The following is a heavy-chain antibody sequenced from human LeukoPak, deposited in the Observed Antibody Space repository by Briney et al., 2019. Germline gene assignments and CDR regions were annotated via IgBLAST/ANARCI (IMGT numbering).Heavy chain of an antibody. Sequence: SQTLSLTCTVSGGSISSYYWSWIRQPPGKGLEWIGYIYYSGSTNYNPSLKSRVTISVDTSKNQFSLKLSSVTAADTAVYYCARAPGGYDGSGYYSDAFDIWGQGTMVTVSS. CDR1: GGSISSYY. V-gene: IGHV4-59*01. CDR2: IYYSGST. J-gene: IGHJ3*02. CDR3: ARAPGGYDGSGYYSDAFDI. D-gene: IGHD3-22*01.